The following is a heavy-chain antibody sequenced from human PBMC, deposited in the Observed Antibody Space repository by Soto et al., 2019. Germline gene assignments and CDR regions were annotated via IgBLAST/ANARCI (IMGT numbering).Heavy chain of an antibody. J-gene: IGHJ4*02. D-gene: IGHD1-1*01. Sequence: QVHLVQSGAEVKKPGASVKVSCKASGYTFTSYGITWVRQAPGQGLEWMGWISAHNGNTXYAQKLQGRVIVTRDTXTSXAYXXLRSLRSDDTAVYYCARGRYGDYWGQGALVTVSS. CDR1: GYTFTSYG. CDR3: ARGRYGDY. V-gene: IGHV1-18*01. CDR2: ISAHNGNT.